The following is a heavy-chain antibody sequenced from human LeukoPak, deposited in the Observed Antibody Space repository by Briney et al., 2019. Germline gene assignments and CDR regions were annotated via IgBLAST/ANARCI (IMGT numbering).Heavy chain of an antibody. CDR3: ASHPRDGYSFDY. J-gene: IGHJ4*02. CDR2: IIPIFGTA. V-gene: IGHV1-69*05. CDR1: GGTFSSYA. D-gene: IGHD5-24*01. Sequence: SVKVSCKASGGTFSSYAISWVRQAPGQGLEWMGGIIPIFGTANYAQKFQGRVTITTDESTSTAYMELSSLRSEDTAAYYCASHPRDGYSFDYWGQGTLVTVSS.